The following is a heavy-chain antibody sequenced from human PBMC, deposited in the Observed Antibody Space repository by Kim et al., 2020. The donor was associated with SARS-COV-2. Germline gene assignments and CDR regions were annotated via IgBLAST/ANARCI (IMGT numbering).Heavy chain of an antibody. CDR3: AKRLASVSPT. CDR2: T. Sequence: TFSADPVKGRFPISRANSKNTLSLQMNSLRAEDTAIYYCAKRLASVSPTWGQGTLVTVSS. V-gene: IGHV3-23*01. J-gene: IGHJ4*02.